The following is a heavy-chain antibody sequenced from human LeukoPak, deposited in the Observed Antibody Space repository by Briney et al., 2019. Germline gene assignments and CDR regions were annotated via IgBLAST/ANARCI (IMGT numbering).Heavy chain of an antibody. D-gene: IGHD4-17*01. V-gene: IGHV3-23*01. CDR1: GFTFTTYA. CDR3: AKDRRGVTTGSYFFDY. J-gene: IGHJ4*02. Sequence: GGSLRLSCAASGFTFTTYAMAWVRQAPGKGLEWVSSISVSADNTFYADSVKGRFTISTDNPKNTLYLQMNSLRAEDTAMYYCAKDRRGVTTGSYFFDYWGQGTLVTVSS. CDR2: ISVSADNT.